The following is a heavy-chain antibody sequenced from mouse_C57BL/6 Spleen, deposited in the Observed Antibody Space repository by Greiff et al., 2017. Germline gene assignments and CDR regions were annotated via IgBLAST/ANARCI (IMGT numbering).Heavy chain of an antibody. CDR1: GYAFTNYL. D-gene: IGHD1-1*01. CDR3: ARRGTYGSSWFAY. Sequence: VQRVESGAELVRPGTSVKVSCKASGYAFTNYLIEWVKQRPGQGLEWIGVINPGSGGTNYNEKFKGKATLTADKSSSTAYMQRSSLTSEDSAVYFCARRGTYGSSWFAYWGQGTLVTVSA. CDR2: INPGSGGT. J-gene: IGHJ3*01. V-gene: IGHV1-54*01.